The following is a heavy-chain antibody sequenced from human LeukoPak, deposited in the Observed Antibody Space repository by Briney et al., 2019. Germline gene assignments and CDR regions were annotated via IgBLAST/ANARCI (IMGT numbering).Heavy chain of an antibody. CDR2: IYYSGST. CDR3: AGVRGLRRYYYYGMDV. CDR1: GGSISSYY. J-gene: IGHJ6*02. Sequence: PSETLSLTCTVSGGSISSYYWSWIRQPPGKGLEWIGYIYYSGSTNYNPSLKSRVTISVDTSKNQFSLKLSSVAAADTAVYYCAGVRGLRRYYYYGMDVWGQGTTVTVSS. D-gene: IGHD3-10*01. V-gene: IGHV4-59*01.